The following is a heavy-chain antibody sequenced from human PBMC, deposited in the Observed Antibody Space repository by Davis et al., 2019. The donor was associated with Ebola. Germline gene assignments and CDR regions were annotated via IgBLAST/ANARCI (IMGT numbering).Heavy chain of an antibody. CDR2: INHSGST. Sequence: MPSETLSLTCAVSAGSFSDYYWNWIRQLPGKGLEWIGEINHSGSTNYNPSLKSRVTISVDTSKNQFSLKLSSVTAADTAVYYCARVVFVAGATPSWYFELWGRGTLVTVSS. V-gene: IGHV4-34*01. D-gene: IGHD2-15*01. CDR3: ARVVFVAGATPSWYFEL. CDR1: AGSFSDYY. J-gene: IGHJ2*01.